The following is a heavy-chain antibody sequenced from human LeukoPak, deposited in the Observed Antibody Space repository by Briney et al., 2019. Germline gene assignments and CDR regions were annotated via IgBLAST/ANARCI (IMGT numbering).Heavy chain of an antibody. V-gene: IGHV1-69*05. D-gene: IGHD3-10*01. CDR2: IIPIFGTA. Sequence: GASVKVSCKPSVGTFSSYAISLVRQAPGQGLEWMGGIIPIFGTANYAQKFQGRITITTDESTSSAYMEPSSLRSEATAVYYGARVMVRGVVAEYFQHWGQGTLVTVSS. J-gene: IGHJ1*01. CDR3: ARVMVRGVVAEYFQH. CDR1: VGTFSSYA.